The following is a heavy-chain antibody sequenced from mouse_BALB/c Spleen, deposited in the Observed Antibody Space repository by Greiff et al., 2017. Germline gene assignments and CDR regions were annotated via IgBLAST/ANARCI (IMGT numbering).Heavy chain of an antibody. CDR1: GFTFSSFG. V-gene: IGHV5-17*02. J-gene: IGHJ4*01. D-gene: IGHD2-4*01. CDR3: ARGYDYDGAMDY. CDR2: ISSGSSTI. Sequence: EVQGVESGGGLVQPGGSRKLSCAASGFTFSSFGMHWVRQAPEKGLEWVAYISSGSSTIYYADTVKGRFTISRDNPKNTLFLQMTSLRSEDTAMYYCARGYDYDGAMDYWGQGTSVTVSS.